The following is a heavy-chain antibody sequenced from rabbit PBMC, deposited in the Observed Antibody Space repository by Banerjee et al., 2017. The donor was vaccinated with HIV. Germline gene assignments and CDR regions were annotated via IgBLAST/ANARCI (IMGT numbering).Heavy chain of an antibody. J-gene: IGHJ3*01. CDR3: ARGLVAGVLDL. D-gene: IGHD3-3*01. CDR1: GIDFSSSDW. V-gene: IGHV1S43*01. Sequence: QQQLEESGGGLVKPGRTLTLTCTASGIDFSSSDWRCWVRQAPGKGLEWIACIYPAYGATDYASWVNGRFTISLDNAQNTVFLQMTSLTAADTATYFCARGLVAGVLDLWGQGTLSPS. CDR2: IYPAYGAT.